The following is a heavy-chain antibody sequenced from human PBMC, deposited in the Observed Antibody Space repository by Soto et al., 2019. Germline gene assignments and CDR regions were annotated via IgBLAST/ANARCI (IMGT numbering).Heavy chain of an antibody. J-gene: IGHJ4*02. Sequence: SVKVSCKASGGTFSSYAISWVRQSPGQGLEWMGGIISIFGTANYAQKFQGRVTITADESTSTAYMERSSLRSEDTAVYYCARVITGTISGFDCWGQGTLVTVSS. CDR1: GGTFSSYA. CDR2: IISIFGTA. V-gene: IGHV1-69*13. CDR3: ARVITGTISGFDC. D-gene: IGHD1-20*01.